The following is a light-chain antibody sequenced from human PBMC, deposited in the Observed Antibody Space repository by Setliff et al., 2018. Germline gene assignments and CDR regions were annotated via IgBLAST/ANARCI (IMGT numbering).Light chain of an antibody. CDR1: NSDVGGYNY. Sequence: QSALTQPAAVSGSPGQSIAISCAGSNSDVGGYNYVSWYQQHPNKAPKLIIYEVTKRPSGVSDRFSGSKSGSTASLTISGLQADDEADYYCLSYTSETTHALFAGGTK. CDR2: EVT. CDR3: LSYTSETTHAL. J-gene: IGLJ2*01. V-gene: IGLV2-14*01.